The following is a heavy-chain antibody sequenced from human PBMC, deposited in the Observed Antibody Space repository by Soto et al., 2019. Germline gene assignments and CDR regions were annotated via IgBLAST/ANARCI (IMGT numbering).Heavy chain of an antibody. V-gene: IGHV4-61*01. CDR1: GGSVSSGSYY. D-gene: IGHD3-16*01. Sequence: SETLSLTGTVSGGSVSSGSYYWSWIRQPPGKGLEWIGYIYYSGSTNYNPSLKSRVTISVDTSKNQFSLKLSSVTAADTAVYYCARVRRSVYDFNFDYWGQGTLVTVSS. CDR3: ARVRRSVYDFNFDY. CDR2: IYYSGST. J-gene: IGHJ4*02.